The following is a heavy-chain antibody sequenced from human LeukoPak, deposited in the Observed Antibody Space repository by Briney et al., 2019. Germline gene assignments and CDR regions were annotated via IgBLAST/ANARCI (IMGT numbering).Heavy chain of an antibody. CDR2: ISAYNGNT. V-gene: IGHV1-18*04. J-gene: IGHJ5*02. D-gene: IGHD3-10*01. Sequence: GASVKVSCKASGYTFTSYGIGWVRQAPGQGLEWMGWISAYNGNTNYAQKLQGRVIMTTDTSTGTAYMELRSLRSDDTAVYYCARVYYGSGSYDQNWFDPWGQGTLVTVSS. CDR3: ARVYYGSGSYDQNWFDP. CDR1: GYTFTSYG.